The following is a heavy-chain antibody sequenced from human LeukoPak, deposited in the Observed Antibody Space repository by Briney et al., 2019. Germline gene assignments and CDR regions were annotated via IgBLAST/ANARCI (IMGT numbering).Heavy chain of an antibody. CDR1: GYTFTNYY. V-gene: IGHV1-46*01. D-gene: IGHD3-22*01. J-gene: IGHJ2*01. CDR3: ARDPRLSSGYSTGILWYFDL. Sequence: ASVKVSCKASGYTFTNYYMHWVRQPPGQGLEWMGIINPYGGSTSYAQKFQGRVTMTRDTSTSTVYMDLSSLRSEDTAVYYCARDPRLSSGYSTGILWYFDLWGRGTLVTVPS. CDR2: INPYGGST.